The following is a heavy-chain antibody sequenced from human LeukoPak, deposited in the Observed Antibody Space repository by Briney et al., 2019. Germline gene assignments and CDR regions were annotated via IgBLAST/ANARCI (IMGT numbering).Heavy chain of an antibody. D-gene: IGHD3-9*01. CDR3: ASRLVRPEYDAFDI. J-gene: IGHJ3*02. CDR2: IWYDGSNK. V-gene: IGHV3-30*02. Sequence: PGGSLRLSCAASGFTFSHYGMHWVRRAPGKGLEWVAFIWYDGSNKYYADSVKGRFTVSRDNSKNTLYLQMNSLRAEDTAVYYCASRLVRPEYDAFDIWGQGTMVTVSS. CDR1: GFTFSHYG.